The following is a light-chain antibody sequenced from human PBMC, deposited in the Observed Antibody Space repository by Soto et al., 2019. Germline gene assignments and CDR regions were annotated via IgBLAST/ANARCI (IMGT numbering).Light chain of an antibody. V-gene: IGKV3-20*01. CDR2: GAS. CDR3: QQYGNSPFT. Sequence: TLSFSPGERATLTCRASQSVTSSYLAWFQQKPGQAPRLLIYGASSRATGIPDRFSGSGSGTDFTLTISRLEPEDFAVYYCQQYGNSPFTFGSGTKVDIK. CDR1: QSVTSSY. J-gene: IGKJ3*01.